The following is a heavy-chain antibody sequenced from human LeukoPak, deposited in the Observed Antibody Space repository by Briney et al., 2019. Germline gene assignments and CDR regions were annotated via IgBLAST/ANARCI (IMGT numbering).Heavy chain of an antibody. J-gene: IGHJ3*01. Sequence: GGSLRLSCAASGFTFNNYAMNWVRQAPGKGLEWVSYIRGGGSNTRYSDSVKGRFIISRDNSKNILYLQMNSLRAEDTAIYYCAKCSASYSNDASDVWGRGTMVTVS. CDR3: AKCSASYSNDASDV. D-gene: IGHD3-10*02. CDR2: IRGGGSNT. CDR1: GFTFNNYA. V-gene: IGHV3-23*01.